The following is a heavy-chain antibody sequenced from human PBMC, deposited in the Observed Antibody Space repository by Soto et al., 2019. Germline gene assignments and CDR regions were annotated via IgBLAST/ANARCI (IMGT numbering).Heavy chain of an antibody. V-gene: IGHV3-48*03. CDR3: ARELAAAGSFDY. CDR1: GFTFSRYE. Sequence: EVQLVESGGDLVQPGGSLRLSCAASGFTFSRYEMNWVRQAPGKGLEWISYISTSGSTIYYADSEKGRFTISRDNAKNSLYLQMNSLRAEDTAVYYCARELAAAGSFDYWGQGTLVTVSS. D-gene: IGHD6-13*01. CDR2: ISTSGSTI. J-gene: IGHJ4*02.